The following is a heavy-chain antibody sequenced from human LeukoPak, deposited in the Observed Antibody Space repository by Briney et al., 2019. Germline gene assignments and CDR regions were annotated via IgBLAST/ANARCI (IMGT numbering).Heavy chain of an antibody. J-gene: IGHJ4*02. CDR1: GYTFTSYG. CDR3: ARGCRVAGASGYLI. Sequence: ASVKVSCKASGYTFTSYGISWVRQAPGQGLEWMGWISAYNGNTNYAQKLQGRVTMSTDTSTSTAYMELRSLRSDDTAVYYCARGCRVAGASGYLIWGQGTLVTVSS. D-gene: IGHD6-25*01. CDR2: ISAYNGNT. V-gene: IGHV1-18*01.